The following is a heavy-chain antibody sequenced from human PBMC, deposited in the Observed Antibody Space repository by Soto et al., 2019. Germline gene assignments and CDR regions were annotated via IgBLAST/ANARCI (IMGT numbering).Heavy chain of an antibody. CDR1: GFTFSSYA. Sequence: GGSLRLSCAASGFTFSSYAMSWVRQAPGKGLEWVSAISGSGGSTYYADSVKGRFTISRDNSKNTLYLQMNSLRAEDTAVYYCAKVPQYSSGWYRLDYWGQGTLVTVSS. J-gene: IGHJ4*02. CDR3: AKVPQYSSGWYRLDY. CDR2: ISGSGGST. D-gene: IGHD6-19*01. V-gene: IGHV3-23*01.